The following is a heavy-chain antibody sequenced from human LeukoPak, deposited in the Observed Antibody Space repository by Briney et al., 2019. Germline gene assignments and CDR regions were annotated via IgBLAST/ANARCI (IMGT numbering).Heavy chain of an antibody. Sequence: SETLSLTCTVSGGSISSGGYYWSWIRQHPGKGLEWIGYIYYSGSTYYNPSLKSRVTISVDTSKNQFSLKLSSVTAADTAVYYCARVRRAVVIRKGYYYGMDVWGQGTTVTVSS. CDR2: IYYSGST. CDR3: ARVRRAVVIRKGYYYGMDV. D-gene: IGHD3-22*01. J-gene: IGHJ6*02. CDR1: GGSISSGGYY. V-gene: IGHV4-31*03.